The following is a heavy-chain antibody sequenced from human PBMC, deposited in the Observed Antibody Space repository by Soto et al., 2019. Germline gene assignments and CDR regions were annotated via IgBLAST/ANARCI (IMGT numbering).Heavy chain of an antibody. D-gene: IGHD5-18*01. V-gene: IGHV3-30*18. Sequence: GGSLRLSCAASGFTFSSYGMHWVRQAPGKGLEWVVVISYDGSNKYYADSVKGRFTISRDNSKNTLYLQMNSLRAEDTAVYYCAKDSRGYSYGFIDYWGQGTLVTVSS. CDR1: GFTFSSYG. CDR3: AKDSRGYSYGFIDY. J-gene: IGHJ4*02. CDR2: ISYDGSNK.